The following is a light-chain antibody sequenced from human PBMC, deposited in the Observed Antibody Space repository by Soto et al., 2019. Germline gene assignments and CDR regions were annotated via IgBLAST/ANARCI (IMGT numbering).Light chain of an antibody. CDR3: SSYTSSTGV. Sequence: QSALTQPASVSGSPGQSITISCTGTSSDVGGYNYVSWYQQHPGKAPKLMIYDVSNRPSGVSNRFSGSKSGNTASLTISGLQAEDEADYYCSSYTSSTGVFGTGTKVHRP. CDR2: DVS. CDR1: SSDVGGYNY. V-gene: IGLV2-14*01. J-gene: IGLJ1*01.